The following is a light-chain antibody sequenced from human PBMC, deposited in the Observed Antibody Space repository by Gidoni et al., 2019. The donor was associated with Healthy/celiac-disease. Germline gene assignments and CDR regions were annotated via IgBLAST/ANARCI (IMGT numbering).Light chain of an antibody. CDR2: NNN. Sequence: QSLMTPPPPAPATPGQRVTISCSGSSSNIGSNTVNWYQQLPGTAPKLLIYNNNQRPSGVPDRFSGSKSGTSASLAISGLQSEDEADYYCAAWDDSLNGPVFGGGTKLTVL. CDR3: AAWDDSLNGPV. V-gene: IGLV1-44*01. CDR1: SSNIGSNT. J-gene: IGLJ3*02.